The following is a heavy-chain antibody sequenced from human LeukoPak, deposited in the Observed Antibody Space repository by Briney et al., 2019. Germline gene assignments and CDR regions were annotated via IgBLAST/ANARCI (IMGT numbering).Heavy chain of an antibody. CDR1: GYTSTSYG. D-gene: IGHD3-9*01. V-gene: IGHV1-18*01. J-gene: IGHJ3*02. Sequence: ASVKVSCKASGYTSTSYGISWVRQAPGQGLEWMGWISAYNANTKYAQKLQGRVTMTTDTSTSTAYMELRSLRSDDTAVYYCAREEVHVHYDILTGYYNGAFDIWGQGTMVTVSS. CDR2: ISAYNANT. CDR3: AREEVHVHYDILTGYYNGAFDI.